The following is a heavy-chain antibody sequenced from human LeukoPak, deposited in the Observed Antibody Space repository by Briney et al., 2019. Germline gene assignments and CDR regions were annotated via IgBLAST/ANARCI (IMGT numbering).Heavy chain of an antibody. CDR1: GGSFSGYY. CDR3: ARGDCSSTSCRFRYYYYYMDV. Sequence: KASETLSLTCAVYGGSFSGYYWSWHRQPPGKGLEWIVEINHCGSTNYNPSLKSRVTISVDTSKNQFSLKLSSVTAADTAVYYCARGDCSSTSCRFRYYYYYMDVWGKGTTVTVSS. CDR2: INHCGST. V-gene: IGHV4-34*01. J-gene: IGHJ6*03. D-gene: IGHD2-2*01.